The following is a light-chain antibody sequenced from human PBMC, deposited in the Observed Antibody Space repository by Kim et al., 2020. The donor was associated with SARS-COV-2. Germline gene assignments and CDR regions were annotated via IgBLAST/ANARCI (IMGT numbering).Light chain of an antibody. Sequence: SYELTQPPSVSVSPGQTASITCSGDKLGDKYACWYQQKPGQSPVLVIYQDSKRPSGIPERFSGSNSGNTATLTISGTQAMDEADYYCQAWDSSTAPKVFGGGTQLTVL. J-gene: IGLJ3*02. V-gene: IGLV3-1*01. CDR3: QAWDSSTAPKV. CDR1: KLGDKY. CDR2: QDS.